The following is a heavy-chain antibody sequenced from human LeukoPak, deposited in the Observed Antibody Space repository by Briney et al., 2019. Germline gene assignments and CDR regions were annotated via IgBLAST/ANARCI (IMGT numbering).Heavy chain of an antibody. CDR2: IYYSGST. D-gene: IGHD1-1*01. CDR1: GGSISSYY. Sequence: SETLSLTCTVSGGSISSYYWSWIRQPPGKGLEWIGYIYYSGSTNYNPSLKSRVTISVDTSKNQSSLKLSSVTAADTAVYYCARHPGIRTRDYYYYYGMDVWGQGTTVTVSS. CDR3: ARHPGIRTRDYYYYYGMDV. V-gene: IGHV4-59*08. J-gene: IGHJ6*02.